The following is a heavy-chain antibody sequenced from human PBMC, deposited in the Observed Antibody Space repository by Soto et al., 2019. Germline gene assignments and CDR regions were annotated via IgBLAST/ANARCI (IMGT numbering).Heavy chain of an antibody. CDR1: GGTFSSYA. V-gene: IGHV1-69*01. J-gene: IGHJ5*02. CDR3: VYVVVPAAGNWFDP. D-gene: IGHD2-2*01. Sequence: QVQLVQSGAEVKKPGSSVKVSCKASGGTFSSYAISWVRQSPGQGLEWMGGIIPIFGTANYAQKFQGRVTITADESTSTAYMELSSLRSEDTAVYYCVYVVVPAAGNWFDPWGQGTLVTVSS. CDR2: IIPIFGTA.